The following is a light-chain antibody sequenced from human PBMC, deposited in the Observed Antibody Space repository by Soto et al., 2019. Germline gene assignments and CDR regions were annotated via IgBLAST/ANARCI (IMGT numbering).Light chain of an antibody. CDR3: QHYNVYPWT. J-gene: IGKJ1*01. CDR1: QSVTAS. V-gene: IGKV1-5*01. Sequence: DIQMTQSPSTLSASVGDSVTITCRASQSVTASLAWYQQKPGEAPKLLIYDVSNLETGVPSRFSGSGSGTEFSLTISSLQPDDFATYYCQHYNVYPWTFGQGTKV. CDR2: DVS.